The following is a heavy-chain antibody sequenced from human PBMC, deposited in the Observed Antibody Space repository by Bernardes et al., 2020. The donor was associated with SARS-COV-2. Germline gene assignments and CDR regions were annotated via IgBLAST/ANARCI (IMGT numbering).Heavy chain of an antibody. Sequence: SLSLSCVASGFSFSTYSMSWVRQAPGKGLEWVANIKEDGSEKYYLDSVKGRFTISRDNAKNSLFLQMNSLGAEDTAFYYCATRRRIDDWGQGTLVTVSS. CDR3: ATRRRIDD. CDR2: IKEDGSEK. J-gene: IGHJ4*02. D-gene: IGHD1-1*01. V-gene: IGHV3-7*01. CDR1: GFSFSTYS.